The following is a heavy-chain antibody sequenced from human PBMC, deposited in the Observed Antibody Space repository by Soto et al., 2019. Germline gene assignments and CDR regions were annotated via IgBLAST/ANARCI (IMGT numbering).Heavy chain of an antibody. CDR3: ARQHNDLWSDSPDFDY. J-gene: IGHJ4*02. CDR1: GYTFSNYG. CDR2: ITAYNGKT. D-gene: IGHD3-3*01. V-gene: IGHV1-18*04. Sequence: QVQLVQSGGEVKKSGASVKVSCKASGYTFSNYGVSWVRQAPGQGLEWMGWITAYNGKTNYAHNFEGRVAMTIDTSTSTAYMELRSLRSDDTAVYYCARQHNDLWSDSPDFDYWGQGTLVTVSA.